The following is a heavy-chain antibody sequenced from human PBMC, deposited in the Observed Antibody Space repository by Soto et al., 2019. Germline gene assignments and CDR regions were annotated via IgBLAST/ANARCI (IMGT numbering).Heavy chain of an antibody. CDR3: ARDDDYGDNGLDY. CDR1: GFTFSHYG. CDR2: ILNDGSRQ. V-gene: IGHV3-33*01. Sequence: QVQLVESGGCVVQPGRSLRLSCEASGFTFSHYGMHWVRQAPGKGLEWVAVILNDGSRQHYADSVKGRLTISRDNSKNTLYLDMNSLRVEDTAVYYCARDDDYGDNGLDYWGQGTLVTVSS. J-gene: IGHJ4*02. D-gene: IGHD4-17*01.